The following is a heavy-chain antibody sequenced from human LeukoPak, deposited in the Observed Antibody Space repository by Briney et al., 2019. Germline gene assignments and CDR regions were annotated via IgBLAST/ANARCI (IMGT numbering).Heavy chain of an antibody. D-gene: IGHD2-2*01. CDR1: GDIFSTNV. CDR2: LIPLFGTA. CDR3: ARGGGPYASTGFFAGPYDY. V-gene: IGHV1-69*05. J-gene: IGHJ4*02. Sequence: ASVKVSCKASGDIFSTNVISWVRQAPGQGLEWMGGLIPLFGTAHYAQKLQGRVTITTDESTSTAYMVLSSLRSDDTAVYYCARGGGPYASTGFFAGPYDYWGQGTLVSVSS.